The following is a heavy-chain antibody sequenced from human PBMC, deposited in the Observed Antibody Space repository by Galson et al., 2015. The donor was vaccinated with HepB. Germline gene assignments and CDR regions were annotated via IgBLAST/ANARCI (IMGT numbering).Heavy chain of an antibody. D-gene: IGHD3-10*01. V-gene: IGHV3-23*01. CDR2: ISASGGST. Sequence: SLRLSCAASGFTFSIYAMNWVRQAPGKGLEWVSVISASGGSTYYADSVKGRFTISRDNSKNTLYLQMNSLRAEDTAIYYCAKALGSVRAGTTRWGMGSYYYGMDVWGQGTTVTVSS. CDR3: AKALGSVRAGTTRWGMGSYYYGMDV. CDR1: GFTFSIYA. J-gene: IGHJ6*02.